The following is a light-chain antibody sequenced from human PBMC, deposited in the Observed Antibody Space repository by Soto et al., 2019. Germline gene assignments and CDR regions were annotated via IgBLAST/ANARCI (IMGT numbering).Light chain of an antibody. CDR3: QQYNNWPPYT. CDR2: GAS. Sequence: EIVMTQSPATLSVSPGERATLSCRASQSVSSNLAWYQQIPGQAPRLLIYGASTRATGIPARFSGSGSGTDFTLTISSLQSEDFAVYYCQQYNNWPPYTFGQRTKLEIK. J-gene: IGKJ2*01. V-gene: IGKV3-15*01. CDR1: QSVSSN.